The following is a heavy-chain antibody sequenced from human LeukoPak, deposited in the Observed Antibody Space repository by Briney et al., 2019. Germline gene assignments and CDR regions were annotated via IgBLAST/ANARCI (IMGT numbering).Heavy chain of an antibody. V-gene: IGHV3-48*03. J-gene: IGHJ4*02. Sequence: GGSMTLSCAASGLTFSSYEMYWVRQAPEKVLEWVSYITSGGGTVDYADSVKGRFTVSRDNAKNSLYLQMNRLRAEDRAVYYCARARYLDWLIVDYWGQGTLVTVSS. CDR2: ITSGGGTV. CDR1: GLTFSSYE. CDR3: ARARYLDWLIVDY. D-gene: IGHD3-9*01.